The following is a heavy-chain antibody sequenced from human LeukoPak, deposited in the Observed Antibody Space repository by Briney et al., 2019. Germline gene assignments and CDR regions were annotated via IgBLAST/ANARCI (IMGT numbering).Heavy chain of an antibody. J-gene: IGHJ5*02. CDR2: IYYTGST. CDR3: ARAESYYYGSIDP. V-gene: IGHV4-59*01. Sequence: PSETLSLTCTISGGSISSYYWSWIREPPGKGLEWIGYIYYTGSTKYNPSLKSRVTISVDTSKNQCSLNLTSVPAADTAGYSCARAESYYYGSIDPWGQGTLVTVSS. CDR1: GGSISSYY. D-gene: IGHD3-10*01.